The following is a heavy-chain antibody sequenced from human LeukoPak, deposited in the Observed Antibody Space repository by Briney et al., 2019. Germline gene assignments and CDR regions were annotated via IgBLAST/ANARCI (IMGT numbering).Heavy chain of an antibody. CDR3: ARLAYCGGDCYSIRN. CDR2: IYYSGST. D-gene: IGHD2-21*02. Sequence: KPSETLSLTCTVSGGSISSYYWSWIRQPPGKGLEWIGYIYYSGSTNYNPSLKSRVTISVDTSKNQFSLKLSSVTAADTAVYYCARLAYCGGDCYSIRNWGQGTLVTVSS. CDR1: GGSISSYY. J-gene: IGHJ4*02. V-gene: IGHV4-59*12.